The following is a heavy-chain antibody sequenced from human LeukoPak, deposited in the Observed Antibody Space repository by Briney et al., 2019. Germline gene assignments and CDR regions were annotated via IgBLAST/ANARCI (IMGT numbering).Heavy chain of an antibody. V-gene: IGHV1-18*04. D-gene: IGHD4-17*01. Sequence: GASVKVSCKASGYIFIGYNMHWVRQAPGQGLEWMGWISAYNGNTNYAQKLQGRVTMTTDTSTSTAYMELRSLRSDDTAVYYCARDGGGPYDYGDYAGFDYWGQGTLVTVSS. CDR1: GYIFIGYN. J-gene: IGHJ4*02. CDR2: ISAYNGNT. CDR3: ARDGGGPYDYGDYAGFDY.